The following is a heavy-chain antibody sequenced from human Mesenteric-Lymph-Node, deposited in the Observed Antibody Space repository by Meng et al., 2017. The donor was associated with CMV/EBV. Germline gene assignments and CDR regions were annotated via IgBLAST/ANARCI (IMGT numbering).Heavy chain of an antibody. D-gene: IGHD3-10*01. J-gene: IGHJ5*02. Sequence: GGSLRLSCEVSGFTFIKNEMSWVRQAPGKGLEWVAFISSDGRTIHYADPAKGRFTISRDDANNLLYLQMNSLRVEDTATYYCAREDGSGSSDRWGQGTLVTVSS. CDR2: ISSDGRTI. CDR3: AREDGSGSSDR. CDR1: GFTFIKNE. V-gene: IGHV3-48*03.